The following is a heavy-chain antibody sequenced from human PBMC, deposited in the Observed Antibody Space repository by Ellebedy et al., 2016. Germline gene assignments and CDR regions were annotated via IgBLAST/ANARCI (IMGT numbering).Heavy chain of an antibody. D-gene: IGHD1-1*01. CDR1: GGSISDYY. V-gene: IGHV4-59*01. Sequence: SETLSLTCTVPGGSISDYYWSWIRQSQGKGMEWIGYIHKSGTTNYNPSLKSRVTISLDTTKSQLSLKLTSVTAADTAVYYCTRDSDNTWSAFAMWGQGTMVIVSS. CDR2: IHKSGTT. J-gene: IGHJ3*01. CDR3: TRDSDNTWSAFAM.